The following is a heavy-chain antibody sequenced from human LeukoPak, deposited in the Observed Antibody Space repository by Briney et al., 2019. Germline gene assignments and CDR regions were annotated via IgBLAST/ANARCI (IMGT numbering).Heavy chain of an antibody. CDR1: GYTFTGYY. Sequence: ASVKVSCKASGYTFTGYYMHWVRQAPGQGLEWMGWINPNSDVTNYAQKFQGRVTMTRDTSISTAYMELSSLRSDDTAVYYCARDGRHRYYYDSSGFYGSWFDPWGQGTLVTVSS. CDR2: INPNSDVT. D-gene: IGHD3-22*01. CDR3: ARDGRHRYYYDSSGFYGSWFDP. J-gene: IGHJ5*02. V-gene: IGHV1-2*02.